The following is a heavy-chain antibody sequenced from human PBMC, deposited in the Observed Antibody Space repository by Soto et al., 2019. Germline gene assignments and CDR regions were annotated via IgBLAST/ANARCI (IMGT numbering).Heavy chain of an antibody. D-gene: IGHD5-18*01. CDR3: ARDGYTYGYGAMDV. CDR1: GFTFRSYW. J-gene: IGHJ6*02. Sequence: EVQLVESGGGLVQPGGSLRLSCAASGFTFRSYWMHWVRQAPGKGLVWVSRINSDESSTNYADSVKGRFTISRDNAKNTLYLQMNSLGAEDTAVYYCARDGYTYGYGAMDVWGQGTTVTVSS. CDR2: INSDESST. V-gene: IGHV3-74*01.